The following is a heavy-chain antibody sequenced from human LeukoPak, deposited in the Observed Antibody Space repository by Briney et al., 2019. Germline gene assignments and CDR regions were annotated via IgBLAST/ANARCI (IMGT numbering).Heavy chain of an antibody. D-gene: IGHD6-19*01. CDR3: ARDGVAGGFDY. CDR2: ISWDGGST. CDR1: GFTFDDYT. Sequence: GGSLRLSCAASGFTFDDYTMHWVRQAPGKGLEWVSLISWDGGSTYYADSVKGRFTISRDDAKNLVFLQMNSLRVEDTAVYYCARDGVAGGFDYWGQGILVTVSS. V-gene: IGHV3-43*01. J-gene: IGHJ4*02.